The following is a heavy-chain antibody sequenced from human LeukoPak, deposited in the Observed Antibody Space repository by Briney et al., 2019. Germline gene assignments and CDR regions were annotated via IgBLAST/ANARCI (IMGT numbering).Heavy chain of an antibody. V-gene: IGHV4-4*07. CDR3: ARHDYSNYVRH. CDR2: GFASGST. Sequence: PSETLSLTCTVSGASISSFYWSWLRQPAGKGLEWIGRGFASGSTIYNPSLKSRVTISVDESKNQFSLELKSVTAADTAVYYCARHDYSNYVRHWGQGTLITVSS. J-gene: IGHJ4*02. CDR1: GASISSFY. D-gene: IGHD4-11*01.